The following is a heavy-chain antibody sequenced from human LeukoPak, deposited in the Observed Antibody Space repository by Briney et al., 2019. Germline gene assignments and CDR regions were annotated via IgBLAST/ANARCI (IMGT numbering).Heavy chain of an antibody. J-gene: IGHJ6*02. CDR3: ARDRMVRGPDYYYGMDV. CDR2: ISYDGSNK. V-gene: IGHV3-30-3*01. CDR1: GFTFSSYA. D-gene: IGHD3-10*01. Sequence: PGRSLRLSCAASGFTFSSYAMHWVRQAPGKGLEWVAVISYDGSNKYYADSVKGRFTISRDNSKNTLYLQMNSLRAEDTAVYYCARDRMVRGPDYYYGMDVWGQGTTATVSS.